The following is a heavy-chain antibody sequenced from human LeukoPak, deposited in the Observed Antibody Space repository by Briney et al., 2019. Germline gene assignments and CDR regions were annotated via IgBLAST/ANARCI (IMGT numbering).Heavy chain of an antibody. J-gene: IGHJ3*02. D-gene: IGHD5-18*01. Sequence: ASVKVSCKASGYTFTSYYMHWVRQAPGQGLEWMGIINPSGGSTNYAQKFQGRVTMTRDTSTSTVYMELSSLRSEDTAMYYCARDPLNGYEAFDIWGQGTMVTVSS. V-gene: IGHV1-46*01. CDR2: INPSGGST. CDR3: ARDPLNGYEAFDI. CDR1: GYTFTSYY.